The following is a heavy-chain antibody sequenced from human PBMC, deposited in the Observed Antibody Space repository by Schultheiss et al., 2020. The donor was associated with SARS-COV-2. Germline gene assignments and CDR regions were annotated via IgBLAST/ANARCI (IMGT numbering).Heavy chain of an antibody. V-gene: IGHV4-39*01. D-gene: IGHD2-21*01. CDR3: AGGVVLDAFDI. Sequence: SQTLSLTCTVSGGSISSSSYYWGWIRQPTGKGLEWIGSIYYSGSTYYNPSLKSRVTISVDTSKNQFTLKLSFVTAADTAVYYCAGGVVLDAFDIWGQGTMVTVSS. J-gene: IGHJ3*02. CDR1: GGSISSSSYY. CDR2: IYYSGST.